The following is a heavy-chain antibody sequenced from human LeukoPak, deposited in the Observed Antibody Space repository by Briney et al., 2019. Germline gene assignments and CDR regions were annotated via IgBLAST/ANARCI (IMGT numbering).Heavy chain of an antibody. CDR3: ARHRLRWGYMDV. CDR1: GGSISSSSYY. V-gene: IGHV4-61*05. CDR2: IYYSGST. Sequence: SETLSLTCTVSGGSISSSSYYWGWIRQPPGKGLEWIGYIYYSGSTNYNPSLKSRVTISVDTSKNQFSLKLSSVTAADTAVYYCARHRLRWGYMDVWGKGTTVTVSS. J-gene: IGHJ6*03. D-gene: IGHD4-23*01.